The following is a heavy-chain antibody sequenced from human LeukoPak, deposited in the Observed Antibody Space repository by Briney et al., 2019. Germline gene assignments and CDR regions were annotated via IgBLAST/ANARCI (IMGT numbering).Heavy chain of an antibody. CDR3: AKAVSSRRITDFNWFGP. J-gene: IGHJ5*02. CDR2: ISGSGGST. V-gene: IGHV3-23*01. Sequence: GGSLRLSCAASGFTFSSYGMSWVRQAPGKGLEWVSAISGSGGSTYYADSVKGRFTISRDNSKNTLYLQMNSLRAEDTAVYYCAKAVSSRRITDFNWFGPWGQGTLVTVSS. CDR1: GFTFSSYG. D-gene: IGHD3-16*01.